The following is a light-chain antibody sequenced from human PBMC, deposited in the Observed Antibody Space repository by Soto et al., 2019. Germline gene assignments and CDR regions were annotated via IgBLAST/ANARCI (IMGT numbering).Light chain of an antibody. V-gene: IGLV2-23*03. J-gene: IGLJ1*01. CDR1: NDVGTYNL. CDR3: CSYAGTTTFDV. CDR2: EGS. Sequence: QSVLTQPASVSGSPGQSITISCTGANDVGTYNLVSWYQHHPGKAPKLIIYEGSQRPSGVSDRFSGSKSGDTASLTISGLQAEDEADYYCCSYAGTTTFDVFGTGTKVTVL.